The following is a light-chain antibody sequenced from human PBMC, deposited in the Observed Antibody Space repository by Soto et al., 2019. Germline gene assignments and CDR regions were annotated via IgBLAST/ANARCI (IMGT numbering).Light chain of an antibody. CDR1: QVIRND. J-gene: IGKJ4*01. CDR3: LQDWKYPLT. V-gene: IGKV1-6*02. CDR2: AAS. Sequence: AVQMTQSPSSLSASVGDRVTITCRASQVIRNDLGWYQQKPGKAPKLLIYAASILQSGVPSRFSGSGSGTDFTFTISSLQPEDFGSYFCLQDWKYPLTFGGGTRVEIK.